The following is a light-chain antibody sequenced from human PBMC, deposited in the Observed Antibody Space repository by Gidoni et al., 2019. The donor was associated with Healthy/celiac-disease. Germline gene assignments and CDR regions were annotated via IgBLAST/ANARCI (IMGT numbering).Light chain of an antibody. CDR3: MQALQTPIT. V-gene: IGKV2-28*01. Sequence: IVLTQSPLSLPVTPGAPAATSCRSSQSLLHSNGYNYLDWYLQKPGQAPQLLIYLGSNRASGVPDRFSGSGSGTDFTLKISRVEAEDVGVYYCMQALQTPITFGQGTRLEIK. CDR2: LGS. CDR1: QSLLHSNGYNY. J-gene: IGKJ5*01.